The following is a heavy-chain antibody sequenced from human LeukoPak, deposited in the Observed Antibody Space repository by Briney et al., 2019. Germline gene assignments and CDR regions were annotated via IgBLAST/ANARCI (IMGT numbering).Heavy chain of an antibody. Sequence: ASVKVSCKASGYTFTGYYMHWLRLAPGQGLEWMGWINPNSGATNYAQKFQGRVTMTRDTSISTAYMELGWLRSDDTAVYYCARVPTYKEPGGNWFDPWGQGTLVTVSS. J-gene: IGHJ5*02. CDR1: GYTFTGYY. CDR2: INPNSGAT. CDR3: ARVPTYKEPGGNWFDP. V-gene: IGHV1-2*02. D-gene: IGHD1-14*01.